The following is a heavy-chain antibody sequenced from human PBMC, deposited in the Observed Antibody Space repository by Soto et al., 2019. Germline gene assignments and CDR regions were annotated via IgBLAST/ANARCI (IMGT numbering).Heavy chain of an antibody. CDR2: IIPFFSAP. D-gene: IGHD2-21*01. V-gene: IGHV1-69*12. CDR1: GGAFNNFA. CDR3: ARDRVMRGNSYYYGMDV. J-gene: IGHJ6*02. Sequence: QVQLVQSGAEVKKPGSSVKVSCKASGGAFNNFAITWVRQAPGQGLEWLGAIIPFFSAPNYAQKLQGRVTITADESTSTSYMDLNSLRSDDTAVYYCARDRVMRGNSYYYGMDVWGQGTTVTVSS.